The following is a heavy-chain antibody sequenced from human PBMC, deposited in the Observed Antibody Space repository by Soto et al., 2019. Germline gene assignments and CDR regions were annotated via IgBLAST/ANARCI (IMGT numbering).Heavy chain of an antibody. J-gene: IGHJ5*02. CDR2: IRSKANSYAT. D-gene: IGHD6-13*01. CDR3: TRTAYSSSRGDWFDP. Sequence: EVQLVESGGGLVQPGGSLKLSCAASGFTFSGSAMHWVRQASRKGLEWVGRIRSKANSYATAYAASVKGRFTISRDDSKNTAYLQMNSLKTEDPAVYYCTRTAYSSSRGDWFDPWGQGTLVTVSS. V-gene: IGHV3-73*01. CDR1: GFTFSGSA.